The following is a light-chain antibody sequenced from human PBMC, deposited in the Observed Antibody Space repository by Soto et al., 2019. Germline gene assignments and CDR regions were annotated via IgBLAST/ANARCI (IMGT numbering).Light chain of an antibody. CDR3: SSFTSSSTLV. CDR1: SSDIGSYNR. J-gene: IGLJ2*01. V-gene: IGLV2-18*02. CDR2: EVS. Sequence: QSALTQPPSVSGSPGQSVTISCTGTSSDIGSYNRVSWYQQPPGTAPTLMIYEVSNRPSGVPDRFSGSKSGNTASLTISGLQAEDEADYYCSSFTSSSTLVFGGGTKVTVL.